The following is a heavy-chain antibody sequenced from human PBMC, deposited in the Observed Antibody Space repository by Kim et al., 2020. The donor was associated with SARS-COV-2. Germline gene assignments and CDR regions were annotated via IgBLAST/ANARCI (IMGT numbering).Heavy chain of an antibody. D-gene: IGHD6-13*01. Sequence: GGSLRLSCAASGFTFSSYGMHWVRQAPGKGLEWVAVISYDGSNKYYADSVKGRITISRDNSKNTLYLQMNSLRAEDTAVYYCAKDRMEGAAAGTALDYWG. CDR2: ISYDGSNK. J-gene: IGHJ4*01. V-gene: IGHV3-30*18. CDR1: GFTFSSYG. CDR3: AKDRMEGAAAGTALDY.